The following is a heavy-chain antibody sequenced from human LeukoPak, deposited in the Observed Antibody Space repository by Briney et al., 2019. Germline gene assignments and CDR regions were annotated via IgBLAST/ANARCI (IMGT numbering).Heavy chain of an antibody. CDR2: ISGSGGST. Sequence: GGSLRLSCAASGFTFSSYAMSWVRQAPGKGLEWVSAISGSGGSTYYADSVKGRFTISRDNSKNTLYLQMNSLRAEDTAVYYCARGRWLQLYFDYWGQGTLVTVSS. CDR1: GFTFSSYA. J-gene: IGHJ4*02. V-gene: IGHV3-23*01. D-gene: IGHD5-24*01. CDR3: ARGRWLQLYFDY.